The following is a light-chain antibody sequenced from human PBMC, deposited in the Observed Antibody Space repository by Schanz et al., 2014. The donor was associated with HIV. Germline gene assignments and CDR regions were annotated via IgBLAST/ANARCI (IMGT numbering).Light chain of an antibody. Sequence: QSALTQPRSVSGSPGQSVTISCTGTSSDVGSYNYVSWYQQRPGKAPKLMIYDVTKRPSGVPDRFSGSKSGNTASLTISGLQAEDEADYYCSSYAGSSTFYVFGTGTKVTVL. CDR2: DVT. CDR1: SSDVGSYNY. V-gene: IGLV2-11*01. CDR3: SSYAGSSTFYV. J-gene: IGLJ1*01.